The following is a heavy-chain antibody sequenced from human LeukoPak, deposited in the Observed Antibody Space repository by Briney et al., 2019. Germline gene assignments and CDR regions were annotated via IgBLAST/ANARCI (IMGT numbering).Heavy chain of an antibody. Sequence: GGSLRLSCSASGLSFSNYAMHWVRQAPGKGLEYVAGISNNAVGTYHADSVRGRFTVSRDNSKEKLFLQMSNLRAEDTAVYYCAKGYNWNYLGALDMWGQGTMVTVSS. CDR2: ISNNAVGT. CDR3: AKGYNWNYLGALDM. D-gene: IGHD1-7*01. V-gene: IGHV3-64D*06. CDR1: GLSFSNYA. J-gene: IGHJ3*02.